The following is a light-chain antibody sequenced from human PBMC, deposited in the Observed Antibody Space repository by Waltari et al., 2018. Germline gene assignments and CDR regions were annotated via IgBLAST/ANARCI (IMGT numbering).Light chain of an antibody. CDR3: CSFAGTYKVI. J-gene: IGLJ2*01. CDR1: RSDVGGYNF. V-gene: IGLV2-11*01. Sequence: QSALTQPRSVSGSLGQSVTISCTGTRSDVGGYNFVSWYQQHPGKAPKLLIYDVSVRPSGVPGRLSASKSGNTAFLTISGLQAEDEADYYCCSFAGTYKVIFGGGAKLTVL. CDR2: DVS.